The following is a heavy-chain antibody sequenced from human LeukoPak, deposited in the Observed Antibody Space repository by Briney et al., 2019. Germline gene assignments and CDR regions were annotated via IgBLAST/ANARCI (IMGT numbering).Heavy chain of an antibody. J-gene: IGHJ4*02. CDR3: ARNIVVVPAAPGIDY. Sequence: GGSLRLSCAASGFTFSSYSMNWVRQAPGKGLEWVSSISSSSSYIYYADSVKGRFTISRDNAKNSLYLQMNSLRAEDTAVYYCARNIVVVPAAPGIDYCGQGTLVTVSS. CDR2: ISSSSSYI. CDR1: GFTFSSYS. D-gene: IGHD2-2*01. V-gene: IGHV3-21*01.